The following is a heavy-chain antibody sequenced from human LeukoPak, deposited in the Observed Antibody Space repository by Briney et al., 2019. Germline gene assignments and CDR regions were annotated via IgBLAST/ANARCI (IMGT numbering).Heavy chain of an antibody. CDR3: ARRHSSGWFYY. D-gene: IGHD6-19*01. J-gene: IGHJ4*02. Sequence: MPSETLSLTCTVSGYSISNGYYWDWIRQPPGRGLEWIGNIYRSGSTSYNPSLKSRVAISVDTSKNQFSLKVNFVTAADTAVYYCARRHSSGWFYYWGQGTLVTVSS. CDR1: GYSISNGYY. CDR2: IYRSGST. V-gene: IGHV4-38-2*02.